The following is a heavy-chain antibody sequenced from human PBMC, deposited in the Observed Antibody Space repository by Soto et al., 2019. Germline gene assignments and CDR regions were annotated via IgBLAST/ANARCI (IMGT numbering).Heavy chain of an antibody. Sequence: QVQLVQSGAEVKKPGSSVKVSCKASGGTLSSFAISWVRQAPGQGLEWMGGIIPIFAKTTYAQKLQGRVKVTADRTTRTAYMELSSLRCEETAIYYCARDGELYDSSGYYHPGFDYWGQGTLVTVSS. CDR2: IIPIFAKT. CDR3: ARDGELYDSSGYYHPGFDY. J-gene: IGHJ4*02. CDR1: GGTLSSFA. V-gene: IGHV1-69*06. D-gene: IGHD3-22*01.